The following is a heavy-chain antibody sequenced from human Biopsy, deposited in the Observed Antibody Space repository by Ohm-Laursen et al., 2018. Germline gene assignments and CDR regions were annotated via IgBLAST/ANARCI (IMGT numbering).Heavy chain of an antibody. D-gene: IGHD4-23*01. Sequence: PGTPSLTCTVSGGSFTGHYWTWIRQPPGKGLEWIGHISHTGYTGYKSSLKSRVTISLDTSRKHFSLRLTSLAAADTAVYYCARGSNEYGGLYFPHWGQGTLVTVSS. J-gene: IGHJ1*01. CDR3: ARGSNEYGGLYFPH. CDR1: GGSFTGHY. V-gene: IGHV4-59*11. CDR2: ISHTGYT.